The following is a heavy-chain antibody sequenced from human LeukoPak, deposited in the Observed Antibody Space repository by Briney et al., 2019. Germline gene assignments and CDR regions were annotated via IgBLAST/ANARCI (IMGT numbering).Heavy chain of an antibody. CDR3: AELGITMIGGV. CDR2: IRSDGTTK. D-gene: IGHD3-10*02. Sequence: GGSLRLSCGASGLTLNTFGMHWVRQALGKGLEWVAFIRSDGTTKYYADSVKGRFTISSDNSKNSLYLQMNSLRAEDTAVYYCAELGITMIGGVWGKGTTVTISS. J-gene: IGHJ6*04. V-gene: IGHV3-30*02. CDR1: GLTLNTFG.